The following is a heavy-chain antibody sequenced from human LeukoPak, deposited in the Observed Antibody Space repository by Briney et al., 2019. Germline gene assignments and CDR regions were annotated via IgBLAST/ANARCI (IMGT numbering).Heavy chain of an antibody. J-gene: IGHJ4*02. CDR3: AREAAEIPDY. CDR1: GFTFSSYS. V-gene: IGHV3-21*01. D-gene: IGHD2-2*02. CDR2: ISSSSSYI. Sequence: GGSLRLSCAASGFTFSSYSMNWVRQAPGRGLEWVSSISSSSSYIYYADSVKGRFTISRDNAKNSLYLQMNSLRAEDTAVYYCAREAAEIPDYWGQGTLVTVSS.